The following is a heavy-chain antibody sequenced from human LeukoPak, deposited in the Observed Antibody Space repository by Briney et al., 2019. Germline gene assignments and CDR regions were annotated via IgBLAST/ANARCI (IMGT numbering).Heavy chain of an antibody. V-gene: IGHV3-21*01. CDR2: ISSSSSYI. J-gene: IGHJ4*02. CDR3: ARDRFLEWFMDY. Sequence: GGSLRLSCAASGFTFSSYSMNWGRQAPGKGLEWVSSISSSSSYIYYADSVKGRFTISRDNAKNSLYLQMNSLRAEDTAVYYCARDRFLEWFMDYWGQGTLVTVSS. CDR1: GFTFSSYS. D-gene: IGHD3-3*01.